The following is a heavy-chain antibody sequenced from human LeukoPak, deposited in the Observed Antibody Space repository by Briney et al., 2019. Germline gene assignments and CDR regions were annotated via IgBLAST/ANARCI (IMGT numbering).Heavy chain of an antibody. CDR2: ISSSSSYI. J-gene: IGHJ4*02. Sequence: GGSLRLSCAASGFTFSSYSMNWVRQAPGKWLEWVSSISSSSSYIYYAVPVKGRFTISRDNAKNSLYLQMNSLRAEDTAVYYCARDLEGRFLEWDYWGQGTLVTVSS. V-gene: IGHV3-21*01. CDR1: GFTFSSYS. CDR3: ARDLEGRFLEWDY. D-gene: IGHD3-3*01.